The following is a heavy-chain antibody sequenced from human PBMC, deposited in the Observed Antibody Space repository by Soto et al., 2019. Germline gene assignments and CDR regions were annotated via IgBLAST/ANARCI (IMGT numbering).Heavy chain of an antibody. CDR2: MNPNSGNT. CDR3: ARERGTANKHNWLAP. V-gene: IGHV1-8*01. J-gene: IGHJ5*02. Sequence: ASVKVSCNASGYTFTSYDNNWVRQVTGQGLELMGWMNPNSGNTGYAQKFQGRVTMTRNTSISTDYMELSNLRSEGTAVYYCARERGTANKHNWLAPWGQGTLVTVSS. D-gene: IGHD1-7*01. CDR1: GYTFTSYD.